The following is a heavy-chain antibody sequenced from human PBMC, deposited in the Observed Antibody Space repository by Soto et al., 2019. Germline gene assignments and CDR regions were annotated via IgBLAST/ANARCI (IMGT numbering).Heavy chain of an antibody. V-gene: IGHV3-23*01. Sequence: EVQLLESGGGLVPPGGSLRLSCGASGFTFSSYAMRWVRQAPGKWLEWDSAVSGIGGSTYYADSVKGRFTISRDNSKNTLYLQMNSLRAEDTAVYYCARRGPGTYFDYWGQGTLVTVSS. D-gene: IGHD6-13*01. CDR1: GFTFSSYA. J-gene: IGHJ4*02. CDR3: ARRGPGTYFDY. CDR2: VSGIGGST.